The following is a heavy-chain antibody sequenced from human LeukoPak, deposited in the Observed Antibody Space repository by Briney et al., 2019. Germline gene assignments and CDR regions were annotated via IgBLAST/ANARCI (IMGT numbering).Heavy chain of an antibody. J-gene: IGHJ3*02. V-gene: IGHV3-30-3*01. Sequence: PGGSLRLSCAASGFTFSTYSMTWVRQAPGKGLEWVAVISYDGSNKYYADSVKGRFTISRDNSKNTLYLQMNSLRAEDTAVYYCARDKRGYSGYDWGDAFDIWGQGTIVTVSS. D-gene: IGHD5-12*01. CDR2: ISYDGSNK. CDR3: ARDKRGYSGYDWGDAFDI. CDR1: GFTFSTYS.